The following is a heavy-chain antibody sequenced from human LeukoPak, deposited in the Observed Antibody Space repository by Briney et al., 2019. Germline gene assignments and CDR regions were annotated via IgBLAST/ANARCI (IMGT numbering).Heavy chain of an antibody. D-gene: IGHD2-2*01. V-gene: IGHV3-21*01. Sequence: GGSLRLSCAASGFTFSSYSMNWVRQAPGKGLEWVSSISNSGSYIYYADSVKGRFTISRDNAKNSPYLQMNSLRAEDTAVYYCANHLACGSTSCPPFDYWGQGTLVTVSS. CDR2: ISNSGSYI. J-gene: IGHJ4*02. CDR1: GFTFSSYS. CDR3: ANHLACGSTSCPPFDY.